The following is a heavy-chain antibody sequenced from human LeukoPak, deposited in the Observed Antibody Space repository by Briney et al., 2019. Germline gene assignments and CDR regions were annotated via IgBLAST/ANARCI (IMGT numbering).Heavy chain of an antibody. CDR3: AELGITMIRGV. CDR2: ISSSGSTI. Sequence: GGSLRLSCAASGFTFSSYEMNWVRQAPGKGLEWVSYISSSGSTIYYADSVKGRFTISRDNAKNSLYLQMNSLRAEDTAVYYCAELGITMIRGVWGKGNTVTISS. CDR1: GFTFSSYE. D-gene: IGHD3-22*01. J-gene: IGHJ6*04. V-gene: IGHV3-48*03.